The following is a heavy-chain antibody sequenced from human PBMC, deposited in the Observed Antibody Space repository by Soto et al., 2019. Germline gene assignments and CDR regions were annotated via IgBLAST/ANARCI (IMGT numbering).Heavy chain of an antibody. Sequence: ASVKVSCKASGGTFSNSAIIWVRQAPGQGLEWMGGILPIFGTPNYAQKFQGRLTISADEFSSTAYMELNILRSEDTAVYYCATPAEPLDTAMLKGLAHWGQGSLVTVYS. CDR1: GGTFSNSA. J-gene: IGHJ4*02. CDR3: ATPAEPLDTAMLKGLAH. CDR2: ILPIFGTP. D-gene: IGHD5-18*01. V-gene: IGHV1-69*13.